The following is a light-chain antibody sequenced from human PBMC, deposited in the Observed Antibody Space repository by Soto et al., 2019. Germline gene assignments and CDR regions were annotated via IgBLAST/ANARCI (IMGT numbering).Light chain of an antibody. CDR1: SSDVGGYNY. Sequence: QSALTHPRSVSGSPGQSVTISCTGTSSDVGGYNYVSWYQQHPCKAPKLMIYDVSKRPSGVPDRFSGSKSGNTASLTISGLQAEDEADYYGCSYAGSSSHVVFGGGTKLTVL. CDR2: DVS. CDR3: CSYAGSSSHVV. V-gene: IGLV2-11*01. J-gene: IGLJ2*01.